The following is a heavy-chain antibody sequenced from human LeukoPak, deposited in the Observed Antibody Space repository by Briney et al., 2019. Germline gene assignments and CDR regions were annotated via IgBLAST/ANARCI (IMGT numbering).Heavy chain of an antibody. J-gene: IGHJ6*03. CDR1: GYTFTSYG. V-gene: IGHV1-18*01. D-gene: IGHD4-23*01. CDR3: ARGLGNPGGRYYYYYYMDV. Sequence: ASVKVSCKASGYTFTSYGISWVRQAPGQGLEWMGWISAYNGNTNYAQKFQGRVTMTRDTSISTAYMELSRLRSDDTAVYYCARGLGNPGGRYYYYYYMDVWGKGTTVTVSS. CDR2: ISAYNGNT.